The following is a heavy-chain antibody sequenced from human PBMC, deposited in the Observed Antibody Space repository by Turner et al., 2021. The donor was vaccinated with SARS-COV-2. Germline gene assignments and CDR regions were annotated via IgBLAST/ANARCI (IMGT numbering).Heavy chain of an antibody. CDR3: AREVSGSSNTGVHFDS. CDR1: GLTVSSNY. CDR2: IYSGGST. D-gene: IGHD3-10*01. V-gene: IGHV3-66*01. J-gene: IGHJ4*02. Sequence: EVQLVESVGGLVQPGGSLRLSCAASGLTVSSNYMSWVRQAPGKGLEWVSVIYSGGSTYYADSVKGRFTISRDNSKNTLYLQMNSLRAEDTAVYYCAREVSGSSNTGVHFDSWGQGTPVTVSS.